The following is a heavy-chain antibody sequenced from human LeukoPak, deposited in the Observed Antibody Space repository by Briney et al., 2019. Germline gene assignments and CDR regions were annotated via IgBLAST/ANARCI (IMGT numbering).Heavy chain of an antibody. D-gene: IGHD2-21*02. CDR2: MNPNSGNT. V-gene: IGHV1-8*01. CDR3: ARGGAYCGGDCYDDY. Sequence: GASVKVSCKASGYTFTSYDINWVRQATGQGLEWMGWMNPNSGNTGYAQKFQGRVTMTRNTSISTAYMELSGLRSEDTAVYYCARGGAYCGGDCYDDYWGQGTLVTVSS. J-gene: IGHJ4*02. CDR1: GYTFTSYD.